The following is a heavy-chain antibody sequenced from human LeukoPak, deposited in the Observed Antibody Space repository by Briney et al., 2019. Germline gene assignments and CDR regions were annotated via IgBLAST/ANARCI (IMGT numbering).Heavy chain of an antibody. J-gene: IGHJ5*02. CDR2: IIPIFGTA. D-gene: IGHD3-10*01. CDR1: GGTFSSYA. CDR3: AKGVLWFGESTHWFDP. V-gene: IGHV1-69*06. Sequence: ASVKVSCKAPGGTFSSYAISWVRQAPGQGLEWMGGIIPIFGTANYAQKFQGRVTITAYKSTSTAYMELSSLRSEDTAVYYCAKGVLWFGESTHWFDPWGQGTLVTVSS.